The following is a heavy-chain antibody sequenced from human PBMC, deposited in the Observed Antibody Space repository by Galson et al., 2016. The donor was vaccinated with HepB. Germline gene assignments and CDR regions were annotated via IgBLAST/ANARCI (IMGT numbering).Heavy chain of an antibody. CDR1: GFTFDDYG. CDR2: INWSGGST. V-gene: IGHV3-20*04. J-gene: IGHJ4*02. CDR3: SRGDNGYFDK. D-gene: IGHD2-8*01. Sequence: SLRLSCAASGFTFDDYGMTWLRQAPGKGLEWVSAINWSGGSTYNGDSVKGRFSISRDNAENSLYLQTNSLRAADTALYYCSRGDNGYFDKWGQGTLVTVSS.